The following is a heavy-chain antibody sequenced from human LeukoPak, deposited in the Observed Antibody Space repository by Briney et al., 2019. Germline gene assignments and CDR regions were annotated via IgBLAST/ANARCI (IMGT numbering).Heavy chain of an antibody. J-gene: IGHJ4*02. V-gene: IGHV3-23*01. CDR3: AKRSSGDNY. D-gene: IGHD6-19*01. CDR1: GFTFSSYA. CDR2: ISGSGGST. Sequence: GGSLRLSCAASGFTFSSYAMSRVRQAPGKGLEWVSAISGSGGSTYFAGSVKGRFTISGDNAKNTLYLQMNSLRAEDTAVYYCAKRSSGDNYWGQGTLVTVSS.